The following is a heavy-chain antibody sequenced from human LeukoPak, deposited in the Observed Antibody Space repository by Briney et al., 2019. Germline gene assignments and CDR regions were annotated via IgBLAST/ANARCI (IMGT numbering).Heavy chain of an antibody. V-gene: IGHV3-11*01. J-gene: IGHJ4*02. CDR3: AKTSGPYYYGSGSYYNEAYYFDY. Sequence: GGSLRLSCEASGFTFSDYYMSWIRQAPGKGLEWVSYISSSGSTIYYADSVKGRFTISRDNAKNSLYLQTNSLRAEDTALYYCAKTSGPYYYGSGSYYNEAYYFDYWGQGTLVTVSS. CDR1: GFTFSDYY. CDR2: ISSSGSTI. D-gene: IGHD3-10*01.